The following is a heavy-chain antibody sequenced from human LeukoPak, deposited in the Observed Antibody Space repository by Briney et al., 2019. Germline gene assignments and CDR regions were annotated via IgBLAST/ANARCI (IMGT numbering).Heavy chain of an antibody. CDR3: ARGPRLPRLNAFDI. CDR1: GYTLTELS. J-gene: IGHJ3*02. Sequence: VASVKVSCKVSGYTLTELSMHWVRQAPGKGLEWMGGFDPEDGETIYAQKFQGRVTITADESTSTAYMELSSLRSEDTAVYYCARGPRLPRLNAFDIWGQGTMVTVSS. CDR2: FDPEDGET. V-gene: IGHV1-24*01.